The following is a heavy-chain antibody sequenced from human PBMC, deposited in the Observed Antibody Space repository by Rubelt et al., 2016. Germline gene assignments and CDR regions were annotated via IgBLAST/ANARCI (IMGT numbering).Heavy chain of an antibody. V-gene: IGHV3-48*02. CDR3: AGVGDRWSDNNWFGP. D-gene: IGHD2-15*01. CDR2: ISYRSGII. J-gene: IGHJ5*02. Sequence: EVQLVESGGGSVQPGGSLRLSCAASGFTLSTYSMNWVRQAPGKGLEWVSYISYRSGIIHYADSVMGRFTISRDNAKNSLYLQMNGLGDEETVVYDGAGVGDRWSDNNWFGPGGQGTLVTVSS. CDR1: GFTLSTYS.